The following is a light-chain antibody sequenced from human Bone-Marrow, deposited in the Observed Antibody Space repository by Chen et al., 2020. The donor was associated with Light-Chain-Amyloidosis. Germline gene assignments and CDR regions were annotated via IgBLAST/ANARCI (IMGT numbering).Light chain of an antibody. Sequence: DTQMTQTPSSVSASVGDRVTITCRANQAISRWLAWYQQKPGKAPQLLIYGASTLQSEVPSRFSGSGSGTDFTLTINTLQPEDFATYYCQQSNSFPRTFGQGTKVEIK. V-gene: IGKV1-12*01. CDR1: QAISRW. CDR3: QQSNSFPRT. CDR2: GAS. J-gene: IGKJ1*01.